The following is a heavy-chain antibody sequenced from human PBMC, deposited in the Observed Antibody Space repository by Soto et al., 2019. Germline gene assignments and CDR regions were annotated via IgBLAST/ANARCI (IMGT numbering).Heavy chain of an antibody. D-gene: IGHD3-22*01. J-gene: IGHJ4*02. V-gene: IGHV1-24*01. CDR3: ATLSSGVSTYYYDSSGYYYAY. CDR2: FDPEDDET. CDR1: EYTLTELS. Sequence: QVQLVQSGAEVKKPGASVKVSCKVSEYTLTELSMHWVRQAPGKGLEWMGGFDPEDDETIYAQKFQGRVTMTEDTSTDTAYMELSSLRSEDTAVYYCATLSSGVSTYYYDSSGYYYAYWGQGTLVTVSS.